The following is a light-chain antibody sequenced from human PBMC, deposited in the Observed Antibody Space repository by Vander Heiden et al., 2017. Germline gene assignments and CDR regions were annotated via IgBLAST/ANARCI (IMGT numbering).Light chain of an antibody. CDR1: SSNIGAGYD. CDR2: GNS. J-gene: IGLJ2*01. Sequence: QSVLTQPPSVSGAPGPRVTISCTGSSSNIGAGYDVPWYQQLPGTAPNLLIYGNSNRPSGVPDRLSGSKSGTSASLAITGLQAEDEADYYCQSYDSSLSGSGVVFGGGTKLTVL. CDR3: QSYDSSLSGSGVV. V-gene: IGLV1-40*01.